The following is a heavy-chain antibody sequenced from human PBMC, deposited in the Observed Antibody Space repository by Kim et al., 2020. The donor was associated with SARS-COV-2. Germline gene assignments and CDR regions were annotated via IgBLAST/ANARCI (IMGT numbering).Heavy chain of an antibody. J-gene: IGHJ4*02. V-gene: IGHV3-23*01. D-gene: IGHD3-10*01. CDR1: GFTFSSYA. Sequence: GGSLRLSCAASGFTFSSYAMSWVRQAPGKGLEWVAAIVASGGSADYADSVKGRFTISRDNSKNTLYLHMNSLRAEDTAVYYCAKEDYYGSGMNIDYWGQGTLVTVSS. CDR2: IVASGGSA. CDR3: AKEDYYGSGMNIDY.